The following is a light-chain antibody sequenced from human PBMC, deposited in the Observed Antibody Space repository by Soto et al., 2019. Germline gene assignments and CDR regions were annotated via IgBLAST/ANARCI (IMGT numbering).Light chain of an antibody. V-gene: IGKV3-20*01. Sequence: EIVLTQSPGTLSVSPGERATLSCRASQTVSSSSLAWYQQKPGQAPRLLIYGASGRATGIPDKFSGSGSGTDCTLTISRLEPEDVAVYYCQQYGSSTYTFGQGTKLEI. CDR3: QQYGSSTYT. CDR2: GAS. CDR1: QTVSSSS. J-gene: IGKJ2*01.